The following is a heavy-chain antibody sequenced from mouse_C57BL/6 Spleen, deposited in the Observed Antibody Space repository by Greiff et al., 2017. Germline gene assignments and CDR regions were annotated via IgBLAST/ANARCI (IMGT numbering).Heavy chain of an antibody. D-gene: IGHD1-1*01. CDR3: AREGSRNYFDY. J-gene: IGHJ2*01. CDR1: GYTFTSYD. Sequence: QVHVKQSGPELVKPGASVKLSCKASGYTFTSYDINWVKQRPGQGLEWIGWIYPRDGSTKYNEKFKGKATLTVDTSSSTAYMELHSLTSEDSAVYFCAREGSRNYFDYWGQGTTLTVSS. CDR2: IYPRDGST. V-gene: IGHV1-85*01.